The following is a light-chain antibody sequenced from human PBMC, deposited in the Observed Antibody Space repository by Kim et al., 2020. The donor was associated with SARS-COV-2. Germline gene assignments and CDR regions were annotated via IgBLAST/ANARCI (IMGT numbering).Light chain of an antibody. CDR3: QSYDTRLSGWI. V-gene: IGLV1-40*01. CDR2: AND. CDR1: SSNIGANYD. Sequence: QRVTISCTGTSSNIGANYDVHWYQDLPGTAPKILSYANDNRPAGVPDRFSGSKSDTSASLAITGLQAEDEADYYCQSYDTRLSGWIFGGGTQLTVL. J-gene: IGLJ2*01.